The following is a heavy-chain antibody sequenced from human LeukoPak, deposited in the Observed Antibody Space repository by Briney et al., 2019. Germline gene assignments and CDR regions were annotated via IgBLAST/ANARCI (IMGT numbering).Heavy chain of an antibody. CDR3: ARRKGRSSTSCPPDY. CDR2: IFPGDYAT. Sequence: GGSLLISCRGSAYSISTYWIGWVRQLPPRSVQWMGLIFPGDYATYYTASFQGRFTISGDKSINTAYLEMSSLRAADTAMYYCARRKGRSSTSCPPDYCGQGTLVTVSS. D-gene: IGHD2-2*01. J-gene: IGHJ4*02. V-gene: IGHV5-51*01. CDR1: AYSISTYW.